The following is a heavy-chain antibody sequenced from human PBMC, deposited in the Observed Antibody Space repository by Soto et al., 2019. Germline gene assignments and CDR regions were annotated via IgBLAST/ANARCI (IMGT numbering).Heavy chain of an antibody. CDR3: TTPLVDGSYGMDV. CDR2: IRSKANSYAT. J-gene: IGHJ6*02. CDR1: GFTFSGPA. D-gene: IGHD5-12*01. V-gene: IGHV3-73*01. Sequence: GGSLRLSCAASGFTFSGPAMHWVRQASGKGLEWVGRIRSKANSYATAYAASVKGRFTISRDDSKNTAYLQMNSLKTEDTAVYYCTTPLVDGSYGMDVWGQGTTVTVSS.